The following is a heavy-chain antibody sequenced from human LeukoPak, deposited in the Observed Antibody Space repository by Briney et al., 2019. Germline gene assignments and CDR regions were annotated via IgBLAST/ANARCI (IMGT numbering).Heavy chain of an antibody. CDR2: ISGSGGST. D-gene: IGHD2-15*01. Sequence: GGSLRLSCAASGFTFSSYAMSWVRQAPGKGLEWVSAISGSGGSTYYADSVKGRFTISRDNSKRTLYLQMNSLRAEDTAVYYCAKHCSGGSCFFDYWGQGTLVTVPS. CDR1: GFTFSSYA. V-gene: IGHV3-23*01. CDR3: AKHCSGGSCFFDY. J-gene: IGHJ4*02.